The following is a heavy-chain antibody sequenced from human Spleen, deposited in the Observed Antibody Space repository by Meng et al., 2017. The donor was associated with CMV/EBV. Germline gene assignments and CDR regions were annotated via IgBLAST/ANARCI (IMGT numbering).Heavy chain of an antibody. CDR3: AGRTPLTLLDW. CDR2: INPGSNNK. V-gene: IGHV1-3*01. D-gene: IGHD4-23*01. Sequence: VKISCRAYDYIFTSYVVQWVRQAPGQSLEWKRWINPGSNNKKYSQTLGGRVTFSTDTSADTAYVELSSLTSEDTAVYYCAGRTPLTLLDWWGQGTLVTVS. J-gene: IGHJ4*02. CDR1: DYIFTSYV.